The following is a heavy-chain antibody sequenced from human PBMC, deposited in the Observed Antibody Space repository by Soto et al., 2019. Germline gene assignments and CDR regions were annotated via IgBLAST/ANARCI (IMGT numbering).Heavy chain of an antibody. V-gene: IGHV4-30-4*01. CDR3: ARVLRGSYSIDY. D-gene: IGHD1-26*01. Sequence: SETLSLTCTVSGGSISSGDYYWSWIRQPPGKGLEWIGYIYYSGSTYYNPSLKSRVTISVDTSKNQFSLKLSSVTAADTAVYYCARVLRGSYSIDYWGQGTLVTVSS. J-gene: IGHJ4*02. CDR1: GGSISSGDYY. CDR2: IYYSGST.